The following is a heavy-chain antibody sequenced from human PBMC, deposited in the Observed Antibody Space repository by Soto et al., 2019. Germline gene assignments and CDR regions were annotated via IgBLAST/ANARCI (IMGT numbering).Heavy chain of an antibody. CDR1: GGSIGTSNW. V-gene: IGHV4-4*02. Sequence: QVQLQESGPGLVKPSGTLSLTCDVSGGSIGTSNWWRWVRQPPGRGLEWMGQIHHSGSTNYNASRMSRVTIALDKSKIQFSLRLRSVTAADTAVYYCARAPIPDGIVVVAASIYYYGLDVWGQGTTVTVS. CDR3: ARAPIPDGIVVVAASIYYYGLDV. D-gene: IGHD2-2*01. CDR2: IHHSGST. J-gene: IGHJ6*02.